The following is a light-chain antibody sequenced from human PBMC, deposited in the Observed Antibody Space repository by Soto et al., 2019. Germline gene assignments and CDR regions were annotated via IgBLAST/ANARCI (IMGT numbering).Light chain of an antibody. CDR3: QQSYSNPPT. Sequence: DVHMTQSPSSLSASVGDRVTISCRAIQTIGRNLNWYQQKPGKAPTLLMFTSSSLQSGVPSRFSGSGSGTDFILTISSLQPEDFETYYCQQSYSNPPTFGQGTKVDIK. CDR2: TSS. V-gene: IGKV1-39*01. CDR1: QTIGRN. J-gene: IGKJ1*01.